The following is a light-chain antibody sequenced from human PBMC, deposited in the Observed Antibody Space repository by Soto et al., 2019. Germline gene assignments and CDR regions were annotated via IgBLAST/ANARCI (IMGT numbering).Light chain of an antibody. CDR1: SSDVGGYEH. J-gene: IGLJ2*01. CDR3: SSYAGSDNMI. V-gene: IGLV2-8*01. Sequence: QSVLTQPPSASGSPGQSVTLSCTGTSSDVGGYEHVSWYQQHPGRVPKPLIYDVSKRLSGVPDLFSGSKSGNTASLTVSGLQAEDDADYYCSSYAGSDNMIFGGGTKVTVL. CDR2: DVS.